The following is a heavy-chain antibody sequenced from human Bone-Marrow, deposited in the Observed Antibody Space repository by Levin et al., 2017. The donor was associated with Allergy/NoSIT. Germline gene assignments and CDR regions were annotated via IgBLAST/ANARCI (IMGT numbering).Heavy chain of an antibody. V-gene: IGHV3-21*01. J-gene: IGHJ3*02. CDR3: ARDRYSGRRNAFDI. D-gene: IGHD6-13*01. CDR1: GFTFSSYS. CDR2: ISSSSSYI. Sequence: GGSLRLSCAASGFTFSSYSMKWVRQAPGKGLEWVSSISSSSSYIYYADSVKGRFTISRDNAKNSLYLQMNSLRAEDTAVYYCARDRYSGRRNAFDIWGQGTMVTVSS.